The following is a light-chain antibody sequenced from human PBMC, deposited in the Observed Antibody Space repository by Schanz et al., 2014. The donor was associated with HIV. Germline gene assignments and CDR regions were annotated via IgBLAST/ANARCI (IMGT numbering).Light chain of an antibody. J-gene: IGKJ2*01. CDR2: GAS. V-gene: IGKV1-6*02. CDR1: QTIGRL. Sequence: AIQMTQSPSTVSTSVGDRVTITCRASQTIGRLLAWYQQKPGKAPKLLIFGASGLQGGVPSRFSGSGSGTDFTLTISSLQPEDFATYYCFQDYNSPFTFGQGTKLEIK. CDR3: FQDYNSPFT.